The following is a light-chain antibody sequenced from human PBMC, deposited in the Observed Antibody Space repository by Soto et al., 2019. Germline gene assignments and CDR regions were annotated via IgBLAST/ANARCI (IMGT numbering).Light chain of an antibody. J-gene: IGKJ3*01. Sequence: DIQMTQSPSSLSASVGDRVTITCRASQSISSYLNWYQQKPGKAPKFLIYAASSLQSGVPSRFSGSGSGTDFTLTISSLQPEDFATYYSQQSYNTPRTFXPGTKVDIK. CDR2: AAS. V-gene: IGKV1-39*01. CDR3: QQSYNTPRT. CDR1: QSISSY.